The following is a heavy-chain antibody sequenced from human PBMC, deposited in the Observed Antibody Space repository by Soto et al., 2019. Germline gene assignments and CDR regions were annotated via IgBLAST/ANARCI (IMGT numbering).Heavy chain of an antibody. Sequence: GASVKVSCKASGGTFSSYTISWVRQAPGQGLEWMGRIIPILGIANYAQKFQGRVTITADKSTSTAYMELSSLRSEDTAVYYCARGYGNWYFDLWGRGTLVTVSS. CDR2: IIPILGIA. V-gene: IGHV1-69*02. CDR1: GGTFSSYT. J-gene: IGHJ2*01. D-gene: IGHD4-17*01. CDR3: ARGYGNWYFDL.